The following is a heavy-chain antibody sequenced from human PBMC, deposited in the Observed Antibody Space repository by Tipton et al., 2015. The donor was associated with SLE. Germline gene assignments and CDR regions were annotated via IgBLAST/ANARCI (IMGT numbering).Heavy chain of an antibody. V-gene: IGHV4-59*01. CDR1: GGSISSYY. CDR2: IYYSGST. CDR3: ATGIAVAGPFDY. Sequence: TLSLTCTVSGGSISSYYWSWIRQPPGKGLEWIGYIYYSGSTNYNPSLKSRVTISVDTSKNQFSLKLSSVTAADTAVYYCATGIAVAGPFDYGGQGTLVTVSS. D-gene: IGHD6-19*01. J-gene: IGHJ4*02.